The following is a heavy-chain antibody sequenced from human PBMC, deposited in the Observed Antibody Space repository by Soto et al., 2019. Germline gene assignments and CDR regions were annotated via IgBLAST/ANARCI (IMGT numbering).Heavy chain of an antibody. J-gene: IGHJ4*02. Sequence: GASVKVSCKASGHTFTSYGISWVRQAPGQGLEWMGWISAYNGNTNYAQKLQGRVTMTTDTSTSTAYMELRSLRSDDTAVYYCARDGSHYCISTSCYRKSCFDYWGQGTLVTVSS. CDR1: GHTFTSYG. CDR3: ARDGSHYCISTSCYRKSCFDY. V-gene: IGHV1-18*01. D-gene: IGHD2-2*01. CDR2: ISAYNGNT.